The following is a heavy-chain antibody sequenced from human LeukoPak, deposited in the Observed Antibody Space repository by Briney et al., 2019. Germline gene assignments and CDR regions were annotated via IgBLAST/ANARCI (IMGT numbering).Heavy chain of an antibody. V-gene: IGHV3-21*04. CDR1: GFTFSSYS. Sequence: GGSLRLSCAASGFTFSSYSMNWVRQAPGKGLEWVSSISSSSSYIYYADSVKGRFTISRDNAKNSLYLQMNSLRGEDTAVYYCAKDREGTIADYFDYWGQGTLVTISS. J-gene: IGHJ4*02. D-gene: IGHD1-7*01. CDR2: ISSSSSYI. CDR3: AKDREGTIADYFDY.